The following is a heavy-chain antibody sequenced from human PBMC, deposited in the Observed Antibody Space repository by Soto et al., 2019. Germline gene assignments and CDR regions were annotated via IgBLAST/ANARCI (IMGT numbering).Heavy chain of an antibody. D-gene: IGHD6-13*01. CDR2: ISGSGGST. V-gene: IGHV3-23*01. Sequence: EVQLLESGGGLVQPGGSLRLSCAASGFTFSNYAVTWVRQAPGKGLEWVSTISGSGGSTYYADSVKGRFTISRDNSKNTLYLQMNSLRGEEAAVYYCSTAQGRSWYEIGYWGQGTLVTVS. J-gene: IGHJ4*02. CDR1: GFTFSNYA. CDR3: STAQGRSWYEIGY.